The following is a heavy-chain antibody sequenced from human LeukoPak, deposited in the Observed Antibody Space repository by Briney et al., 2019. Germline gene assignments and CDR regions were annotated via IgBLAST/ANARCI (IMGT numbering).Heavy chain of an antibody. V-gene: IGHV3-53*01. D-gene: IGHD4-23*01. Sequence: GGSLRLSCAASGLTVSSNYMTWVRQAAGKGMEWVSVISSDGSTDYAHSLKGRFTISTDNSKNTLYLQMNSLRADDTAVYYCARDFGGPPYYYYYIDVWGKGTTVTVSS. CDR2: ISSDGST. CDR1: GLTVSSNY. CDR3: ARDFGGPPYYYYYIDV. J-gene: IGHJ6*03.